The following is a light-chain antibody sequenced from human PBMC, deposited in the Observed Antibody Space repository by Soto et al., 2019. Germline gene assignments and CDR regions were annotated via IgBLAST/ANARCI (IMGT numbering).Light chain of an antibody. CDR2: GAS. J-gene: IGKJ1*01. CDR3: QQYGSSGT. CDR1: QSVSNNY. V-gene: IGKV3-20*01. Sequence: ETVLTQTPVTLSLAPVERATLSSRASQSVSNNYLAWYQQKPGQAPRLLIYGASNRATGIPDRFSGSGSGTDFTLTISRLEPEDFAVYYCQQYGSSGTFGQGTKVDIK.